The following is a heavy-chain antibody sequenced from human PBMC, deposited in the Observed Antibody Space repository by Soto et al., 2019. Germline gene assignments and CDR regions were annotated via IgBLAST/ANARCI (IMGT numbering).Heavy chain of an antibody. V-gene: IGHV4-4*02. J-gene: IGHJ1*01. CDR3: ARALRGYSGYDYVYFQH. Sequence: QVPLQESGPGLVKPSGTLSLTCAVSGGSISSSNWWSWVRQPPGKGLEWIGEIYHSGSTNYNPSLKSRVTISVDKSKNQFSLKLSSVTAADTAVYYCARALRGYSGYDYVYFQHWGQGTLVTVSS. D-gene: IGHD5-12*01. CDR2: IYHSGST. CDR1: GGSISSSNW.